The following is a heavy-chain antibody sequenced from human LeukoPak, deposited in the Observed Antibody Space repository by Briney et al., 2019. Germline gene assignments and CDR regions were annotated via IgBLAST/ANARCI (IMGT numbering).Heavy chain of an antibody. J-gene: IGHJ3*02. D-gene: IGHD3-9*01. CDR2: ISAYNGNT. CDR1: GYTFTSYG. CDR3: ARDLDITISFSDYAFDI. V-gene: IGHV1-18*01. Sequence: ASVKVSCKASGYTFTSYGISWVRQAPGQGLEWMGWISAYNGNTNYAQKLQGRVTMTTDTSTSTAYMELSGLRSEDTAVYYCARDLDITISFSDYAFDIWGQGTMVTVSS.